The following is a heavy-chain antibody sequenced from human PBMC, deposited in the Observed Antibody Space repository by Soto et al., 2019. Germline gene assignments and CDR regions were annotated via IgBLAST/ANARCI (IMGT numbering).Heavy chain of an antibody. J-gene: IGHJ3*02. V-gene: IGHV1-18*01. Sequence: ASVKVSCKASHYTFTSYAISWVRQAPGQGLEWMGWISAYNGNTNYAQKLQGRVTMTTDTSTTTAYMELRSLRSDDTAVYYCAVNYYDSSGPPAFDIWGQGTMVTVSS. CDR3: AVNYYDSSGPPAFDI. CDR2: ISAYNGNT. CDR1: HYTFTSYA. D-gene: IGHD3-22*01.